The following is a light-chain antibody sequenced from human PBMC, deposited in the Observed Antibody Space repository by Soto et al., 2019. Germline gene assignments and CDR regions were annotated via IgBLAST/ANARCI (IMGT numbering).Light chain of an antibody. CDR2: EVS. CDR1: SSDVGGYNY. CDR3: SSFAGNNNLV. J-gene: IGLJ2*01. Sequence: QSALTQPPSASGSPGQSVTISCTGNSSDVGGYNYVSWYQQHPGKAPKLMISEVSKRPSGVPDRFSGSKSGNTASLTVSGLQAEDEADYYCSSFAGNNNLVFGGGTKLTVL. V-gene: IGLV2-8*01.